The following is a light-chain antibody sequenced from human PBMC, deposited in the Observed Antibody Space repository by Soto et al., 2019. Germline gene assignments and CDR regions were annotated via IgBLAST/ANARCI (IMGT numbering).Light chain of an antibody. V-gene: IGKV3-20*01. Sequence: EIVLTQSPDTLSLSPGESATLSCRASQSVSSSYLAWYQQKPGQAPRLLIYGASSRATGIPDRFSGSGSGTDFTLTINRLEPEDFAVFYCQQYDNSITFGQGTRLEIE. CDR3: QQYDNSIT. CDR1: QSVSSSY. CDR2: GAS. J-gene: IGKJ5*01.